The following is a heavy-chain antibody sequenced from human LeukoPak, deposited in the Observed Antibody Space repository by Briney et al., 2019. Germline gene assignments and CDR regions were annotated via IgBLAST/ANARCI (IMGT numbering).Heavy chain of an antibody. CDR3: ARGITMIGDAFDI. J-gene: IGHJ3*02. Sequence: GGSLRLSCAASGFTFSSYGMNWVRQAPGKGLEWVSSISSSSSYIYYADSVKGRFTISRDNAKNSLYLQMNSLRAEDTAVYYCARGITMIGDAFDIWGQGTMVTVSS. V-gene: IGHV3-21*01. CDR1: GFTFSSYG. D-gene: IGHD3-22*01. CDR2: ISSSSSYI.